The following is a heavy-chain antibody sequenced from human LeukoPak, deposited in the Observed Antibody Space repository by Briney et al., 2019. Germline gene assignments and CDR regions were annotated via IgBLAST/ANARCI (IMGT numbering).Heavy chain of an antibody. V-gene: IGHV3-30-3*01. J-gene: IGHJ4*02. CDR2: ISYDGSVK. D-gene: IGHD6-19*01. Sequence: PGGPLRLSCAASGFTFSTYAMHWVRQAPGKGLEWVAVISYDGSVKFYADSVKGRFTISRDNSKNTPYLQMNSLRPEDTALYYCSRGYNGGWYTVDCWGQGTLVGVSS. CDR1: GFTFSTYA. CDR3: SRGYNGGWYTVDC.